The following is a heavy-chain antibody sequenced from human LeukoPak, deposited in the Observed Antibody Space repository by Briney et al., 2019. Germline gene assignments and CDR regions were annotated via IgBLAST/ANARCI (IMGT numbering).Heavy chain of an antibody. CDR3: ASRGYCTSTSCLRLNWFDP. J-gene: IGHJ5*02. CDR1: GGSFSGYY. V-gene: IGHV4-34*01. CDR2: INHSGST. D-gene: IGHD2-2*01. Sequence: PSETLSLTCAVYGGSFSGYYWSWLRQPPGNGLEWIGEINHSGSTNYNSSLKSRVTISVDTSKNQSSLKLSSVTAADTAVYYCASRGYCTSTSCLRLNWFDPWGQGTLVTVSS.